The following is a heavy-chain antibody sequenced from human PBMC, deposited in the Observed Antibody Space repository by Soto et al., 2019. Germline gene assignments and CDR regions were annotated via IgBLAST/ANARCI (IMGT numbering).Heavy chain of an antibody. D-gene: IGHD4-17*01. J-gene: IGHJ4*02. CDR1: GGSISNAAYS. Sequence: SETLSLTCTVSGGSISNAAYSWSWIRQPPGKGLEWIGYIYPSGMPFYNPSLRSRVTISVDTSKNRFSLSLNSVTASDTAVYFCVSQRTTVPTQAYFDYWGPGALVTVSS. CDR3: VSQRTTVPTQAYFDY. CDR2: IYPSGMP. V-gene: IGHV4-30-2*01.